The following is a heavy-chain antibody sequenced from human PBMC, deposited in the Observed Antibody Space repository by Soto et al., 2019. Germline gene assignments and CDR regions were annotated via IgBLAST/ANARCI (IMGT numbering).Heavy chain of an antibody. CDR2: INPNSGGT. CDR1: GYTFTDYY. J-gene: IGHJ4*02. D-gene: IGHD2-2*02. Sequence: ASVKVSCKASGYTFTDYYINWVRQAPGQGLEWMGWINPNSGGTNYAQKFQGRVTMTRDTSISTAYMELSRLRYDDTAVYFCATVDTSGYRGQGTLVTVSS. V-gene: IGHV1-2*02. CDR3: ATVDTSGY.